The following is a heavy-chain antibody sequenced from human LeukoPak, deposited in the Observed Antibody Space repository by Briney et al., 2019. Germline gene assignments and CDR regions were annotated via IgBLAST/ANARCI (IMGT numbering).Heavy chain of an antibody. CDR2: ISGSGGST. J-gene: IGHJ5*02. CDR3: TIDHILSSGSYYNPSWFDP. CDR1: GFTFSSYA. D-gene: IGHD3-10*01. Sequence: GGSLRLSCAASGFTFSSYAMSWVRQAPGKGLEWVSAISGSGGSTYYADSVKGRFTISRDNPKNTLYLQMNSLRAEDTAVYYCTIDHILSSGSYYNPSWFDPWGQGTLVTVSS. V-gene: IGHV3-23*01.